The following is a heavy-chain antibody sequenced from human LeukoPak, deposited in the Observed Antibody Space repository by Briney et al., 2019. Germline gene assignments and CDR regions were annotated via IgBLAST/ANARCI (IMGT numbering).Heavy chain of an antibody. Sequence: PGGSLRLSCAASGFTFDDHGMSWVRQAPGKGLEWVSGINWNGGSTGYGDSVKGRFTISRDNAKNSLYLQMNSLRAEDTALYYCAIVSWPPGSSWYYFDYWGQGTLVTVSS. J-gene: IGHJ4*02. CDR3: AIVSWPPGSSWYYFDY. CDR2: INWNGGST. D-gene: IGHD3-10*01. V-gene: IGHV3-20*04. CDR1: GFTFDDHG.